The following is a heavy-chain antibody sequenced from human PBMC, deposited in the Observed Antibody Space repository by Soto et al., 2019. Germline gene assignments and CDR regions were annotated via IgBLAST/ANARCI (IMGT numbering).Heavy chain of an antibody. CDR2: IGTAGDT. CDR1: GFTFSSYD. Sequence: EVQLVESGGGLVQPGGSLRLSCAASGFTFSSYDMHWVRQATGKGLEWVSGIGTAGDTYYPGSVKGRFTISRENAKNSWYLQMNSLRAGDTAVYYCARGITVVRGVILDDVDYWGQGTLVTVSS. V-gene: IGHV3-13*04. J-gene: IGHJ4*02. CDR3: ARGITVVRGVILDDVDY. D-gene: IGHD3-10*01.